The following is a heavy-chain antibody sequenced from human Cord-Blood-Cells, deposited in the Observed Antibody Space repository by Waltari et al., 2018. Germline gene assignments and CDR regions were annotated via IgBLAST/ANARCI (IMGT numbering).Heavy chain of an antibody. V-gene: IGHV3-74*01. CDR2: INSDGSST. CDR3: ARDPVSSSSLDY. Sequence: EVQLVESGGGLVQPGGSLSLSCAASGFTFSSYWMHCVRQAPGKGLVWVSRINSDGSSTSYADSVKGRSTISRDNAKNTLYLQMNSLRAEDTAVYYCARDPVSSSSLDYWGQGTLVTVSS. CDR1: GFTFSSYW. D-gene: IGHD6-6*01. J-gene: IGHJ4*02.